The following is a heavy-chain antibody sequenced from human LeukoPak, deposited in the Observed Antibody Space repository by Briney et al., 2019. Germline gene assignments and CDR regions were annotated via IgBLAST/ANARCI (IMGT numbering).Heavy chain of an antibody. D-gene: IGHD2-2*01. CDR2: ISYDGSNK. CDR3: ANTRSSTSPYYYYYGMDV. V-gene: IGHV3-30-3*01. CDR1: GFTFSSYA. J-gene: IGHJ6*02. Sequence: GGSLRLSCAASGFTFSSYAMHWVRQAPGKGLEWVAVISYDGSNKYYADSVKGRFTISRDNSNNTLYLQMNSLRAEDTAVYYCANTRSSTSPYYYYYGMDVWGQGTTVTVSS.